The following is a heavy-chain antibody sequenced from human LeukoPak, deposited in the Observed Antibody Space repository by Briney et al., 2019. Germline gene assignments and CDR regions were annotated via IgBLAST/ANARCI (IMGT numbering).Heavy chain of an antibody. CDR3: ARLRFLEWSSGPNWFDP. V-gene: IGHV4-4*07. D-gene: IGHD3-3*01. Sequence: SETLSLTCTVSGGSISSYYWSWIRQPAGKGLEWIGRIYTSGSTNYNPSLKSRVTMSVDTSKNQFSLKLSSVTAADTAVYYCARLRFLEWSSGPNWFDPWGQGTLVTVSS. CDR1: GGSISSYY. J-gene: IGHJ5*02. CDR2: IYTSGST.